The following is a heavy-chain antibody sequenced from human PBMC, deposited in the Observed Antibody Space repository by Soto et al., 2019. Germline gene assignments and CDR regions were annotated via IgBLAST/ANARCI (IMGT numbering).Heavy chain of an antibody. CDR1: GGTFSSYA. CDR3: ARPYYYDSSGYPYYYYGMDV. Sequence: VKVSCKASGGTFSSYAISWVRQAPGQGLEWMGGIIPIFGTANYAQKFQGRVTITADESTSTAYMELSSLRSEDTAVYYCARPYYYDSSGYPYYYYGMDVWGQGTTVTVSS. J-gene: IGHJ6*02. V-gene: IGHV1-69*01. D-gene: IGHD3-22*01. CDR2: IIPIFGTA.